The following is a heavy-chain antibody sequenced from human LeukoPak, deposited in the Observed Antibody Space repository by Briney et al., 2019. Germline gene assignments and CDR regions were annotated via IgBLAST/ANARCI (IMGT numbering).Heavy chain of an antibody. V-gene: IGHV3-30*03. Sequence: GGSLRLSCAASGFTFSSYGMHWVRQAPGKGLEWVAVISYDGSNKYYADSVKGRFTISRDNSKNTLYLQMNSLRAEDTAVYYCAREDGPGATDYWGQGTLVTVSS. CDR3: AREDGPGATDY. D-gene: IGHD1-26*01. CDR1: GFTFSSYG. J-gene: IGHJ4*02. CDR2: ISYDGSNK.